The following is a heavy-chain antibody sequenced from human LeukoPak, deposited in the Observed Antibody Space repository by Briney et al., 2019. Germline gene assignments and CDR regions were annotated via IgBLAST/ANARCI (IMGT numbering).Heavy chain of an antibody. CDR2: INHSGST. J-gene: IGHJ4*02. CDR1: GGSFSGYY. Sequence: SETLSLTCAVYGGSFSGYYWSWIRQPPGKGLEWIGEINHSGSTHYNPSLKSRVTISVDTSKNQFSLKLSSVTAADTAVYYCARGLGSGWLRYWGQGTLVTVSS. D-gene: IGHD6-19*01. V-gene: IGHV4-34*01. CDR3: ARGLGSGWLRY.